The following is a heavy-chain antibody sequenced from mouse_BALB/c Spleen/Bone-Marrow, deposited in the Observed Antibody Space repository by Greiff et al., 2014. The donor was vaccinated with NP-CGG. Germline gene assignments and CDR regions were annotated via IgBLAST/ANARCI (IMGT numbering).Heavy chain of an antibody. CDR3: ARRGGYPWFAY. D-gene: IGHD2-2*01. J-gene: IGHJ3*01. Sequence: QVQLKEPGAELMRPGASVKISCKATGYTFRNYWIEWVKQRPGHGLEWIGEILPGSYSTNYNEKLKGKATFTADTSSNTAYMQLSSLTSEDSAVYYCARRGGYPWFAYWGQGTLVTVSA. V-gene: IGHV1-9*01. CDR2: ILPGSYST. CDR1: GYTFRNYW.